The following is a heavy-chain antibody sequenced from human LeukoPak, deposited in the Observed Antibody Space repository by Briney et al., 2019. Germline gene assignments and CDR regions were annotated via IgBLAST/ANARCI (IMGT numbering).Heavy chain of an antibody. CDR2: IYSGGST. J-gene: IGHJ4*02. V-gene: IGHV3-53*05. CDR1: GFTVSSNY. D-gene: IGHD5-18*01. CDR3: AKDGIQNGYSYGSIDY. Sequence: GGSLRLSCAASGFTVSSNYMSWVRQAPGKGLEWVSVIYSGGSTYYADSVKGRFTISRDNSKNTLYLQMNSLRAEDTAVYYCAKDGIQNGYSYGSIDYWGQGTLVTVSS.